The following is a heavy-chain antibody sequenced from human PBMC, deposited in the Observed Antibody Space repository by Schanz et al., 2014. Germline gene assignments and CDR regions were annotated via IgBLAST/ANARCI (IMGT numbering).Heavy chain of an antibody. CDR1: GFAFSSFA. CDR3: ARGLIAAAGGAFDY. J-gene: IGHJ4*02. V-gene: IGHV3-23*01. Sequence: EVQLLESGGGVVQPGRSLRLSCAASGFAFSSFAMTWVRQAPGKGLEWVSAISGGGGTTYYTDSVKGRFTISRDNSKNTLYLQMNSLRAGDAAVYYCARGLIAAAGGAFDYWGQGTLVTVSS. CDR2: ISGGGGTT. D-gene: IGHD6-13*01.